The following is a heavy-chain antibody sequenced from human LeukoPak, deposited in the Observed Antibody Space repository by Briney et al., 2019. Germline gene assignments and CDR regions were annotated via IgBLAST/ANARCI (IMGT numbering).Heavy chain of an antibody. D-gene: IGHD3-16*01. CDR2: INPSGGST. J-gene: IGHJ6*03. V-gene: IGHV1-46*01. CDR3: ARRGYGYPYYYYMDV. CDR1: GYTFTSYY. Sequence: ASVKVSCKASGYTFTSYYMHWVRQAPGQGLEWMGIINPSGGSTSYAQKFQGRVTMTRDTSTSTVYMELSSLRSEDTAVYYCARRGYGYPYYYYMDVWGKGTTVTISS.